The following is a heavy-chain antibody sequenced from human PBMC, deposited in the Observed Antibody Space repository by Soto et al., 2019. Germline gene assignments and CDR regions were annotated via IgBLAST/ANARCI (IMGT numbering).Heavy chain of an antibody. D-gene: IGHD1-1*01. CDR2: VSGGSGVT. J-gene: IGHJ5*02. CDR3: TRWNGYGDL. CDR1: VFSSITYG. V-gene: IGHV3-23*01. Sequence: GWSLRLSCVFSVFSSITYGVTWVRQARGKGLEWVCGVSGGSGVTHYTDSVKGRFTSSGDDSKNTVYLQMHSLRGEDTAVYYCTRWNGYGDLWGQGTMVTVCS.